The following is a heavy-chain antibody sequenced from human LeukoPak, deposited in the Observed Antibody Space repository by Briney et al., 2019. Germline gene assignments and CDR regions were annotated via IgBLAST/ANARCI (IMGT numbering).Heavy chain of an antibody. J-gene: IGHJ3*02. Sequence: GGSLRLSCAASGFTFTNYAMAWVRQAAGKGLEWVSAFGGGSAYYADSVKGRFTISRDNSKNTLYLQVNSLRADDTAVYYCARVSGSFDMWGQGTMVTVSS. D-gene: IGHD3-10*01. CDR3: ARVSGSFDM. V-gene: IGHV3-23*01. CDR2: FGGGSA. CDR1: GFTFTNYA.